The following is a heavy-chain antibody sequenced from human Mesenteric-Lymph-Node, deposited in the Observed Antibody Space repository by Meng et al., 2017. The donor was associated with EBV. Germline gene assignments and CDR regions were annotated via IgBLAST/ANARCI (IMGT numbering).Heavy chain of an antibody. CDR3: AREGGHSYGLFLDN. CDR2: IFNSGST. D-gene: IGHD5-18*01. CDR1: GDSVSSTRCY. V-gene: IGHV4-61*01. Sequence: QVQLQESGPGLVKPSETLSLTCTFSGDSVSSTRCYWSWIRQPPGRGLEWIGYIFNSGSTNYNPSLRSRATISVDTSRNQFSLKLTSVTAADTATYYCAREGGHSYGLFLDNWGQGTLVTVSS. J-gene: IGHJ4*02.